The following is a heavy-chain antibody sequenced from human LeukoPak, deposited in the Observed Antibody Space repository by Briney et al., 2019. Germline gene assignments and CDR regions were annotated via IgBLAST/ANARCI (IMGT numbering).Heavy chain of an antibody. CDR2: ISSSSSTI. J-gene: IGHJ4*02. D-gene: IGHD1/OR15-1a*01. V-gene: IGHV3-48*01. CDR1: GFTFSSYS. Sequence: GGSLGLSCAASGFTFSSYSMNWVRQAPGKGLEWVSYISSSSSTIYYADSVKGRFTISRDNAKSSLYLKMNSLRAEDTALYYCARGQNIPAWGQGTLVTVSS. CDR3: ARGQNIPA.